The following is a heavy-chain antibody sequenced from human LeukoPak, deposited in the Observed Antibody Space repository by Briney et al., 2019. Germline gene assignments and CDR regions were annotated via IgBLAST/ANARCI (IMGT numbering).Heavy chain of an antibody. J-gene: IGHJ5*01. CDR2: IREDGSEK. CDR1: GYTISTYW. CDR3: ARDIAHSGIPSWFDR. V-gene: IGHV3-7*01. Sequence: PGGSLCLSCAASGYTISTYWMSWIRQGQGAGLEWVANIREDGSEKYYVDPAKGRFITSRDNAKKSLYLQMNSLRAEDTAAYYCARDIAHSGIPSWFDRWGQGTLVTVSS. D-gene: IGHD1-26*01.